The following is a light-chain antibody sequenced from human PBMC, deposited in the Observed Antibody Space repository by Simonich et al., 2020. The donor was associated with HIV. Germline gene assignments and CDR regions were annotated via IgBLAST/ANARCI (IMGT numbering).Light chain of an antibody. CDR3: QHRSNWPIT. CDR1: QSVSSSY. J-gene: IGKJ5*01. V-gene: IGKV3D-20*02. Sequence: EIVLTQSPGTLSLSPGERATLSCRASQSVSSSYLAWYQQKPGLAPRLLIYDASSRATGIPDRFSGSGSGTDFTLTISRLEPEDFAVYYCQHRSNWPITFGQGTRLEIK. CDR2: DAS.